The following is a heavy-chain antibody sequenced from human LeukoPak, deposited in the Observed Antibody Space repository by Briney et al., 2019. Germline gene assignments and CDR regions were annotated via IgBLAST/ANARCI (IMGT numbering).Heavy chain of an antibody. D-gene: IGHD3-3*01. CDR2: INHSGST. CDR1: GGSFSGYY. Sequence: SETLSLTCAVYGGSFSGYYWSWIRQPPGKGLEWIGEINHSGSTNYNPSLKSRVTISVDTSKNQFSLKLSSVTAADTAVYYCARGEGYDFWSGYAHTDNWFDPWGQGTLVTVSS. V-gene: IGHV4-34*01. CDR3: ARGEGYDFWSGYAHTDNWFDP. J-gene: IGHJ5*02.